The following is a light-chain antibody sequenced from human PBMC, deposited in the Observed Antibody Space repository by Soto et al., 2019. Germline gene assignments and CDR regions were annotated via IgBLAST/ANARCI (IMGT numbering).Light chain of an antibody. J-gene: IGKJ1*01. CDR1: QSISSW. CDR3: QQYNSYPST. Sequence: DIQMTQSPSTLSASVGDRVTITCRASQSISSWLAWYQQKPGKAPKLLIYKASSLGSGVPSRFSGSGSGTEFTLTISSLQPDDFATYCCQQYNSYPSTFGQGTKVEIK. CDR2: KAS. V-gene: IGKV1-5*03.